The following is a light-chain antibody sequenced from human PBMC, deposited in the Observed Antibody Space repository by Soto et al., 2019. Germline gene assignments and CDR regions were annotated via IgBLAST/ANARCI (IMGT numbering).Light chain of an antibody. Sequence: QAVVAQEPSLTVSPGGTVTLTCASSTGAVSSGYYPNWFQQKPGQAPRALIYNTTNKHSWTPARFSGSLLGGKAALTLSGVQPEDEAEYYCLLYYADAQLVFGGGTKLTVL. CDR1: TGAVSSGYY. CDR2: NTT. CDR3: LLYYADAQLV. V-gene: IGLV7-43*01. J-gene: IGLJ3*02.